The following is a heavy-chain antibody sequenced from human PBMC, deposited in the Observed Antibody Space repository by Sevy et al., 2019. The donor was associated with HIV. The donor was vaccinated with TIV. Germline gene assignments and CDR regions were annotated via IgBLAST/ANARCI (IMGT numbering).Heavy chain of an antibody. V-gene: IGHV2-70*11. Sequence: SGPTLVKPTQTLTLTCTFSGFSLSTSGMCVSWIRQPPGKALEWLVRIDWDDDKYYSTSLKTRLTISKDTSKNQVVLTMTNMDPVDTATYYCARGIVVVPAAIGTWFDPWGQGTLVTVSS. D-gene: IGHD2-2*01. CDR3: ARGIVVVPAAIGTWFDP. CDR2: IDWDDDK. J-gene: IGHJ5*02. CDR1: GFSLSTSGMC.